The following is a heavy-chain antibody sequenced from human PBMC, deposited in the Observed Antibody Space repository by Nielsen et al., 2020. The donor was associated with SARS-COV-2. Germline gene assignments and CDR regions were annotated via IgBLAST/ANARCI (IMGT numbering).Heavy chain of an antibody. CDR2: VSYDGSNQ. CDR1: GFIFTSYG. CDR3: ARDLSRDLTNVDY. Sequence: GESLKISCAASGFIFTSYGMHWVRQAPGKGLEWVAVVSYDGSNQQYGDSVKSRFTISRDNSKNTVSLQMNSLRAEDTAVYYCARDLSRDLTNVDYWGQGTLVTVSS. V-gene: IGHV3-30*03. J-gene: IGHJ4*02. D-gene: IGHD1/OR15-1a*01.